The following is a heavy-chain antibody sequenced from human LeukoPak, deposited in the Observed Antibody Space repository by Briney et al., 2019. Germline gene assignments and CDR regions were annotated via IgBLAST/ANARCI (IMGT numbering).Heavy chain of an antibody. CDR1: GFTFSSYS. V-gene: IGHV3-21*01. Sequence: PGGSLRLSCAASGFTFSSYSMNWVRQAPGKGLEWVSSISSSSSYIYYADSVKGRFTISRDNAKNSLYLQMNSLRAEDTAVYYCARDTYYYDSSGPPTFAYWGQGTLVTVSS. D-gene: IGHD3-22*01. CDR3: ARDTYYYDSSGPPTFAY. J-gene: IGHJ4*02. CDR2: ISSSSSYI.